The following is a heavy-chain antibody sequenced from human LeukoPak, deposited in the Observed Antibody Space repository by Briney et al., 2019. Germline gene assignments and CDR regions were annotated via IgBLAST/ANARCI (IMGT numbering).Heavy chain of an antibody. V-gene: IGHV3-15*01. D-gene: IGHD6-19*01. CDR3: TTSEQWLVQDY. CDR2: IKSKTDGGTT. Sequence: XPXXXXEWVGRIKSKTDGGTTDYAAPVKGRFTISRDDSKNTLYLQMNSLKTEDTAVYYCTTSEQWLVQDYWGQGTLVTVSS. J-gene: IGHJ4*02.